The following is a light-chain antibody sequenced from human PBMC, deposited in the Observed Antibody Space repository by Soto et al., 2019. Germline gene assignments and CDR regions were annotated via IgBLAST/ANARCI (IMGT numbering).Light chain of an antibody. CDR3: SSWTSGATYV. Sequence: QSVLTQPASVSGSPGQSITISCAGTSSVVGAYNYVSWYQHHPGKAPKLMIYDVNNRPSGDSNRFSGSKSGNTASLTISGLQAEDEADYYCSSWTSGATYVSGSGTKVTVL. V-gene: IGLV2-14*03. CDR1: SSVVGAYNY. J-gene: IGLJ1*01. CDR2: DVN.